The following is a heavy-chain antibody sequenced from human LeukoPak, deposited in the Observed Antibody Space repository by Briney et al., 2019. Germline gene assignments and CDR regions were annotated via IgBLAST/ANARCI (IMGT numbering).Heavy chain of an antibody. J-gene: IGHJ4*02. Sequence: SEPLSLTCSVSGGSISNFYWSWIRQPPGKGLEWIGYIHSNGGTNYNPSLKNRVTMSVDTSKNQFSLKLNSVTAADTAVYYCARHVSEIYGSRGDLDHWGQGTLVTVSS. CDR2: IHSNGGT. D-gene: IGHD3-10*01. CDR3: ARHVSEIYGSRGDLDH. CDR1: GGSISNFY. V-gene: IGHV4-59*08.